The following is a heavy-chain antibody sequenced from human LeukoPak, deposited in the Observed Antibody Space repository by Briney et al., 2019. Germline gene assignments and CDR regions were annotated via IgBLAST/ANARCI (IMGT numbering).Heavy chain of an antibody. D-gene: IGHD5-24*01. V-gene: IGHV3-30-3*01. CDR1: GFTFSSYA. J-gene: IGHJ4*02. CDR3: AREGVEMATISDY. Sequence: GGSLRLSCVASGFTFSSYAMHWVRQAPGKGLEWVAVISYDGSNKYYADSVKGRFNISRDNSKNTLYLQMNSLRTEDTAVYYCAREGVEMATISDYWGQGTLVTVSS. CDR2: ISYDGSNK.